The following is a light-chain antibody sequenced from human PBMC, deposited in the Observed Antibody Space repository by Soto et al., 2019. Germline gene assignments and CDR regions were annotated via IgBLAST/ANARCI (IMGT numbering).Light chain of an antibody. CDR2: AAS. Sequence: DIQLTQSPSFLSASVGDRVTITCRASQGINTYLAWYQQKPWNAPKLLIYAASTLQSGVPSRFSGSGSRTAFPLTISSLQPEDFATYYCQQLNTYPFTFGPGTKVDIK. CDR1: QGINTY. V-gene: IGKV1-9*01. CDR3: QQLNTYPFT. J-gene: IGKJ3*01.